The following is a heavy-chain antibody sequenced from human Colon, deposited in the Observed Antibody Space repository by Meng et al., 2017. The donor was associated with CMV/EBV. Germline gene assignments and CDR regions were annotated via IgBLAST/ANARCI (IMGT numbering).Heavy chain of an antibody. Sequence: GESLKISCSTSGFTFSSYCLNWVRQAPGKGLEWVSSITHTSDTYYADSLKGRFTLSRDNAQKSVYLQMDSLTAEDTAIYYGARGWPPDYWGQGTLVTVSS. J-gene: IGHJ4*02. CDR3: ARGWPPDY. CDR1: GFTFSSYC. D-gene: IGHD6-13*01. V-gene: IGHV3-21*01. CDR2: ITHTSDT.